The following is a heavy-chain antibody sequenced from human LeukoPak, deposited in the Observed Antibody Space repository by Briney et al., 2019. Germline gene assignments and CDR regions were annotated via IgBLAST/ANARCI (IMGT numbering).Heavy chain of an antibody. V-gene: IGHV3-74*01. Sequence: PGGSLRLSCAASGFTFSSYWMHWVRQAPGKGLVWVSRIKSDGSTNYADSVKGRFTISRDNSKNTLYLQMNSLRAEDTAIYYCAKDIVVVPAATALWDYWGQGTLVTVSS. CDR1: GFTFSSYW. CDR2: IKSDGST. CDR3: AKDIVVVPAATALWDY. J-gene: IGHJ4*02. D-gene: IGHD2-2*01.